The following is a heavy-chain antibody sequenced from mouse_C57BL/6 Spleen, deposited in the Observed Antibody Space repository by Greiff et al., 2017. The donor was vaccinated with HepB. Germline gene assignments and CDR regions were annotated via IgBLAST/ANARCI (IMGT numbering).Heavy chain of an antibody. Sequence: QVQLQQPGAELVKPGASVKMSCKASGYTFTSYWITWVKQRPGQGLEWIGDIYPGSGSTNYNEKFKSKATLTVDTSSSTAYMQLSSLTSEDSAVYYCARRGYGGEVAMDYWGHGTSVTVSS. CDR3: ARRGYGGEVAMDY. V-gene: IGHV1-55*01. CDR1: GYTFTSYW. D-gene: IGHD1-1*02. J-gene: IGHJ4*01. CDR2: IYPGSGST.